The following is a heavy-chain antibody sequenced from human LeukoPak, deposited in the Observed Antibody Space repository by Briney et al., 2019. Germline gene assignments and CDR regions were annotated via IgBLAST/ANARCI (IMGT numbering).Heavy chain of an antibody. J-gene: IGHJ1*01. D-gene: IGHD3-3*01. Sequence: GGSLRLSCAASGFTFSGYWMSWVRQAPGKGLEWVANINQDGSEKYHVDSVKGRFTISRDNAKNSLYLQMNSLRAEDTAIYYCARDERLLSFLKWGQGTLVTVSS. CDR3: ARDERLLSFLK. CDR2: INQDGSEK. CDR1: GFTFSGYW. V-gene: IGHV3-7*03.